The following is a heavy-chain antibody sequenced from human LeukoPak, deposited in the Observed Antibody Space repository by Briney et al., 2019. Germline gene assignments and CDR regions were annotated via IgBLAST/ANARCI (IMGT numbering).Heavy chain of an antibody. D-gene: IGHD4-17*01. V-gene: IGHV3-11*04. J-gene: IGHJ4*02. CDR3: AREDYGDYGETFDY. Sequence: GGSLRLSCAASGITFSDHYMSWIRQAPGKGLEWLSYISSGGDSIYYADSVKGRFTISRDNAKNSVSLQMNSLRAEDTAVYYCAREDYGDYGETFDYWGQGTLVTVSS. CDR1: GITFSDHY. CDR2: ISSGGDSI.